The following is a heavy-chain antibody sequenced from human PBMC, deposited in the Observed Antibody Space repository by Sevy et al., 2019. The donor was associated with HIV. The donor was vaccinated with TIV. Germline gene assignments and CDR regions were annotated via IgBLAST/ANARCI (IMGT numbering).Heavy chain of an antibody. J-gene: IGHJ3*02. D-gene: IGHD5-12*01. V-gene: IGHV3-48*03. CDR2: ISSSGSTI. CDR3: ARGGGRDGYNWDDAFDI. CDR1: GFTFSSYE. Sequence: GRSLRLSCAASGFTFSSYEMNWVRQAPGKGLEWVSYISSSGSTIYYADSVKGRFTISRDNAKNSLYLQMNSLRAEDTAVYYCARGGGRDGYNWDDAFDIWGQGTMVTVSS.